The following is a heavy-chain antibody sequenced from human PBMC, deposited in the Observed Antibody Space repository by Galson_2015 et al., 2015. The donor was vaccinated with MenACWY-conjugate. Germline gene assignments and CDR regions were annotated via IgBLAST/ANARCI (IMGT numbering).Heavy chain of an antibody. D-gene: IGHD2/OR15-2a*01. J-gene: IGHJ6*02. Sequence: SVKVSCKASGYMFTSYGISWVRQAPGQGLEWIGRISGKNENTKYAQKFQDRVAVTTDASTTPAYMELTALKFDDTALYYCARDSQYGMDLWGQGTTVIVS. V-gene: IGHV1-18*01. CDR1: GYMFTSYG. CDR2: ISGKNENT. CDR3: ARDSQYGMDL.